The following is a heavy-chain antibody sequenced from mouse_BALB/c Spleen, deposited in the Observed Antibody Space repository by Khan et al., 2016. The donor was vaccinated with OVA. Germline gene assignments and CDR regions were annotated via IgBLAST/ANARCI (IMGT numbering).Heavy chain of an antibody. CDR2: IWAGGST. Sequence: VQLQESGPGLVAPSQSLSITCTVSGFSLTSYGVHWVRQPPGKGLEWLGVIWAGGSTNYYSDIMSRLSISKDNSKSQVFLKMNSLQTDETAMYYGARLEDIWGQGTTLTVSS. D-gene: IGHD1-3*01. CDR1: GFSLTSYG. V-gene: IGHV2-9*02. CDR3: ARLEDI. J-gene: IGHJ2*01.